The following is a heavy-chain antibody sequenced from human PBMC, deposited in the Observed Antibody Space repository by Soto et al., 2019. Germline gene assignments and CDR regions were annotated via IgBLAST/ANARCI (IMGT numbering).Heavy chain of an antibody. CDR1: GDSVSSNSAT. J-gene: IGHJ3*02. CDR3: ARERGFLSEALDI. CDR2: TYYRSQWHN. D-gene: IGHD3-10*01. V-gene: IGHV6-1*01. Sequence: QVQLQQSGPGLVKPSQTLSLTCGISGDSVSSNSATWNWIRQSPSRGLEWLGRTYYRSQWHNEYEESVKSRITINPDTSQNQFSLQLNSMSPEDTAVYYCARERGFLSEALDIWGRGTIVTVSS.